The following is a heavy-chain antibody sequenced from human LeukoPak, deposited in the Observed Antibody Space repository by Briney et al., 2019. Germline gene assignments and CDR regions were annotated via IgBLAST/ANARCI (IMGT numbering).Heavy chain of an antibody. V-gene: IGHV1-2*02. D-gene: IGHD3-10*01. CDR2: INPNSGGT. CDR1: GYTFTGYY. CDR3: ARDFRGSGSYCFDY. J-gene: IGHJ4*02. Sequence: ASVTVSCKASGYTFTGYYMHWVRQAPGQGLEWMGWINPNSGGTNYAQTFQGRVTMTRDASISTAYMELSRLRSDDTAVYYCARDFRGSGSYCFDYWGQGTLVTVSS.